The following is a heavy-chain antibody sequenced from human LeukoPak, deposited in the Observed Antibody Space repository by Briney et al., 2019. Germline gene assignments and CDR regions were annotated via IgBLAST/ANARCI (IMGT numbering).Heavy chain of an antibody. V-gene: IGHV4-34*01. CDR2: INHSGST. Sequence: PSETLSLTCAVYGGSFSGYYWSWIRQPPGKGLEWIGEINHSGSTNYNPSLKSRVTISVDTSKNQFSLKLSSVTAADTAVYYCARGVPRRSSGTVRANYYYYYYMDVWGKGTTVTVSS. D-gene: IGHD3-22*01. CDR3: ARGVPRRSSGTVRANYYYYYYMDV. CDR1: GGSFSGYY. J-gene: IGHJ6*03.